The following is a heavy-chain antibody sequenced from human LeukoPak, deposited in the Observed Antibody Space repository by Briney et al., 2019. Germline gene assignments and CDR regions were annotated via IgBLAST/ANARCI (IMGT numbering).Heavy chain of an antibody. V-gene: IGHV4-59*08. J-gene: IGHJ4*02. CDR2: IYYSGST. CDR1: GGSIRSYY. CDR3: ARTAFCSSSTCHFDY. Sequence: SETLSLTCTVSGGSIRSYYWTWIRQPPGKGLEWIGYIYYSGSTNYNPSLKSRVTISVDTSKSQFSLKLSSVTAADTAVYYCARTAFCSSSTCHFDYWGQGTLVTVSS. D-gene: IGHD2-2*01.